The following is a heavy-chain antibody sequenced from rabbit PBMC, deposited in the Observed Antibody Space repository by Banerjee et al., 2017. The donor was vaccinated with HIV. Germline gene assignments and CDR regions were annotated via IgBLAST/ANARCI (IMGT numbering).Heavy chain of an antibody. CDR3: ARGSAYAGAGYAL. V-gene: IGHV1S45*01. Sequence: EQLVESGGGLVTLGGSLKVTCKASGISFSSGYWICWVRQAPGKGLEWIGCIGAGSGATYYASWAKGRFTISKTSSTTVALQMTSLTAADTATYFCARGSAYAGAGYALWGPGTLVTVS. J-gene: IGHJ4*01. CDR1: GISFSSGYW. CDR2: IGAGSGAT. D-gene: IGHD4-2*01.